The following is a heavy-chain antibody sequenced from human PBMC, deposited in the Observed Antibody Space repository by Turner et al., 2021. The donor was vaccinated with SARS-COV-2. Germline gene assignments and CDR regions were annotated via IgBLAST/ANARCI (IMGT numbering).Heavy chain of an antibody. CDR3: ARGHFDLWSGYWGSDV. J-gene: IGHJ6*02. Sequence: VQLVQSGTDVTKPGASVKDSCKASGYTFTSYDINWVRQDPGQGLDWMGWMNPNSGKAGYAQKFQGRVTMTGKTSISKPYMELSSLKSDDTAVYYCARGHFDLWSGYWGSDVWGQGTTVTVSS. V-gene: IGHV1-8*01. D-gene: IGHD3-3*01. CDR1: GYTFTSYD. CDR2: MNPNSGKA.